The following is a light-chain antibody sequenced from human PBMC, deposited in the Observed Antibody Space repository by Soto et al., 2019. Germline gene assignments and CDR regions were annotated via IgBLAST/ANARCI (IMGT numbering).Light chain of an antibody. V-gene: IGLV2-14*01. CDR3: SSYTTGNTVV. J-gene: IGLJ2*01. Sequence: QSVLTQPASVSASPGQSIAISCTGTSSDVGAYSYVSWYQQHPGKAPKLILFEVRIRPSGVSNRFSGSKSGNTASLTISGLQAEDEADYFCSSYTTGNTVVFGGGTKLTVL. CDR1: SSDVGAYSY. CDR2: EVR.